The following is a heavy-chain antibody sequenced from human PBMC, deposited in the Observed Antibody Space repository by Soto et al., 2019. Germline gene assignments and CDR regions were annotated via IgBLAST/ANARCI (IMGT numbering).Heavy chain of an antibody. D-gene: IGHD5-18*01. CDR2: IKSKTDGGTT. Sequence: PGGSLRLSCAASGFTFSNAWMNWVRQAPGKGLEWVGRIKSKTDGGTTDYAAPVKGRFTISRDDSKNTLYLQMNSLKTEDTAVYYCTTLPMVIYYYYGMDVWGQGTTVTVSS. V-gene: IGHV3-15*07. CDR1: GFTFSNAW. CDR3: TTLPMVIYYYYGMDV. J-gene: IGHJ6*02.